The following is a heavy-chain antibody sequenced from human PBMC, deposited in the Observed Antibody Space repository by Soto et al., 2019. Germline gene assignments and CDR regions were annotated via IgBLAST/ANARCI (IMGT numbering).Heavy chain of an antibody. J-gene: IGHJ1*01. CDR2: IVVGSGNT. CDR1: GFTFTSSA. V-gene: IGHV1-58*01. Sequence: QMPLVQSGPEVKKPGTSVKVSCKASGFTFTSSAVQWVRQARGQRLEWIGWIVVGSGNTNYAQKFQERVTITRDMSTSTAYMELSSLRSEDTAVYYCAAASGLGGFQHWGQGTLVTVSS. D-gene: IGHD3-16*01. CDR3: AAASGLGGFQH.